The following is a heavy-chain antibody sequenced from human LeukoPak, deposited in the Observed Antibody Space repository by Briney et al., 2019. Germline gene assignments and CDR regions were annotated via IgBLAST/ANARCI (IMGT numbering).Heavy chain of an antibody. CDR3: ARDMGWLQPDNYFDY. V-gene: IGHV1-2*02. J-gene: IGHJ4*02. D-gene: IGHD5-24*01. CDR2: INPNSGGT. CDR1: GYTFTGYY. Sequence: ASVKVSCKPSGYTFTGYYMHWVRQAPGQGLEWMGWINPNSGGTNYAQKFQGRVTMTRDTSISTAYMELSRLRSDDTAVYYCARDMGWLQPDNYFDYWGQGTLVTVSS.